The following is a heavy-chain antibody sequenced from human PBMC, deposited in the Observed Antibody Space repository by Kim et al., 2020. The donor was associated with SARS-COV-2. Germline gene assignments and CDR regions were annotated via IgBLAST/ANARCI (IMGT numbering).Heavy chain of an antibody. D-gene: IGHD3-10*01. CDR3: TTSYYYGLGRRRGFDY. Sequence: PVKGRFTISRDDSKNTLYLQMNSLKTEDTAVYYCTTSYYYGLGRRRGFDYWGQGTLVSVSS. J-gene: IGHJ4*02. V-gene: IGHV3-15*01.